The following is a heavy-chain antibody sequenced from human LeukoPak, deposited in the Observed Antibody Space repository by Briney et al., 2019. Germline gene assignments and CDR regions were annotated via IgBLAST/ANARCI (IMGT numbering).Heavy chain of an antibody. CDR1: GFTFTTYW. Sequence: GGSLRLSCAASGFTFTTYWMSWVRQAPGKGLEWVANIKQDGTEKYYVDSVKGRFTISRDNAKNSLYLQMNSLRVEDTAVYYCARRAGDYSHPYDYWGQGTLVTVSP. J-gene: IGHJ4*02. V-gene: IGHV3-7*01. CDR3: ARRAGDYSHPYDY. CDR2: IKQDGTEK. D-gene: IGHD3-22*01.